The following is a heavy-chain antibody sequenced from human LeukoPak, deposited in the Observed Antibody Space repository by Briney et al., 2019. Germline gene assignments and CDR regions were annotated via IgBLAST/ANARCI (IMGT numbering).Heavy chain of an antibody. CDR1: GGSISSYY. J-gene: IGHJ5*02. D-gene: IGHD3-10*01. Sequence: SETLSLTCTVSGGSISSYYWSWIRQPPGKGLEWIGYIYYSGSTNYNPSLKSRVTISVDTSKNQFSLKLSSVTAADTAVYYCAREVEWFGELLTYNWFDPWGQETLVTASS. V-gene: IGHV4-59*01. CDR3: AREVEWFGELLTYNWFDP. CDR2: IYYSGST.